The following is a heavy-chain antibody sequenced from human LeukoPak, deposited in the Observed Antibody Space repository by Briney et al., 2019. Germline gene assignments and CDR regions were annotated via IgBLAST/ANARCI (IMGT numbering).Heavy chain of an antibody. CDR3: ASYYDSSGYLSDY. D-gene: IGHD3-22*01. CDR1: GGTFSSYA. CDR2: IIPIFGTA. J-gene: IGHJ4*02. V-gene: IGHV1-69*06. Sequence: ASVKVSCKASGGTFSSYAISWVRQAPGQGLEWMGGIIPIFGTANYAQKFQGRVTITADKSTSTAYMELSSLRSEDTAVYYCASYYDSSGYLSDYWGQGTLVTVSS.